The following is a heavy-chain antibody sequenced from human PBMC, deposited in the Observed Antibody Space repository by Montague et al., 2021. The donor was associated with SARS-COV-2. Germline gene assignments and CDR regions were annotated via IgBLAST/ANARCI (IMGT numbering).Heavy chain of an antibody. D-gene: IGHD3-10*01. V-gene: IGHV3-30*04. J-gene: IGHJ4*02. CDR3: ARVPRGELFFDY. CDR1: GFTFSSYS. Sequence: SLRLSCAASGFTFSSYSMHWVRQAPGKGLEWVAVISYDGSNEYYAASLKGRVTISRDNSKNTLSMQMNSLRTEDTAVYYCARVPRGELFFDYWGQGTLVTVSS. CDR2: ISYDGSNE.